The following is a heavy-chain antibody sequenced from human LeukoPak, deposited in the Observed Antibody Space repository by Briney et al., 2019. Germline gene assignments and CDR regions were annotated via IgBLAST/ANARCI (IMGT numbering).Heavy chain of an antibody. V-gene: IGHV1-69*13. CDR1: GYTFTGYY. CDR3: ASELYPDAFDI. D-gene: IGHD2-8*01. CDR2: IIPIFGTA. Sequence: VASVKVSCKASGYTFTGYYMHWVRQAPGQGLEWMGGIIPIFGTANYAQKFQGRVTITADESTSTAYMELSSLRSEDTAVYYCASELYPDAFDIWGQGTMVTVSS. J-gene: IGHJ3*02.